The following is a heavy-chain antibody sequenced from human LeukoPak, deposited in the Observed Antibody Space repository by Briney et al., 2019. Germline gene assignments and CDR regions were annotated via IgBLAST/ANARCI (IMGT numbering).Heavy chain of an antibody. Sequence: GGSLRLSCAASTFTFSDYWMHWVRQAPGKGLVWVSRINSDGSGTRYADSVKGRFTISRDNAKNTLYLQMNRLTAEDTAVYYCARDLMVGSPFDSWGQGSLVTVSS. CDR3: ARDLMVGSPFDS. D-gene: IGHD2-8*01. J-gene: IGHJ4*02. CDR2: INSDGSGT. V-gene: IGHV3-74*01. CDR1: TFTFSDYW.